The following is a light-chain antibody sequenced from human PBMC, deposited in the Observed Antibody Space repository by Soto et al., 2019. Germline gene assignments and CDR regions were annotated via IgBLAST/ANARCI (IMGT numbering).Light chain of an antibody. CDR3: ASWDDSLNGPV. CDR1: TSNIGSQT. CDR2: IDN. J-gene: IGLJ2*01. Sequence: QSVLTQPPSASGTPGQRVSISCSGSTSNIGSQTVNWYQRLPVTAPKLLIYIDNQRPSGVPDRFSGSKSGTSASLAISGLQSEDEADYFCASWDDSLNGPVFGGATKLTVL. V-gene: IGLV1-44*01.